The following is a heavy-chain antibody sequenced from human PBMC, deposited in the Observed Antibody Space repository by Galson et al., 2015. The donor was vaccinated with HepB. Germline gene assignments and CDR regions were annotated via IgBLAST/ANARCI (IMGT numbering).Heavy chain of an antibody. D-gene: IGHD3-10*02. J-gene: IGHJ3*02. V-gene: IGHV1-18*01. CDR1: GYTFTRNG. CDR2: ISCNSGKT. CDR3: ARDVRYAFEM. Sequence: SVKVSCKASGYTFTRNGIRWVRQAPGKGLEWMGWISCNSGKTYYAQKFQDRLIMTTERSTSTAYMELGSLTSDDTAFYYCARDVRYAFEMWGQGTMVTVS.